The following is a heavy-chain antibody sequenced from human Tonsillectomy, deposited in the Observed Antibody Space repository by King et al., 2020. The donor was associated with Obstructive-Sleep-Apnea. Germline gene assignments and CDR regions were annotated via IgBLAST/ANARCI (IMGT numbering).Heavy chain of an antibody. Sequence: QLVQSCAEVNRPGASVKVSCKASGYTFTSQDINWVRQSTGQGPECRGWVNPNSGNAGFAQQFQGRVTMTGDTSISTAYMGLSGVRSEDTAVYYCARVLGYCSSTSWGGVDYWGQGTLVTVSS. CDR1: GYTFTSQD. CDR3: ARVLGYCSSTSWGGVDY. CDR2: VNPNSGNA. V-gene: IGHV1-8*01. J-gene: IGHJ4*02. D-gene: IGHD2-2*01.